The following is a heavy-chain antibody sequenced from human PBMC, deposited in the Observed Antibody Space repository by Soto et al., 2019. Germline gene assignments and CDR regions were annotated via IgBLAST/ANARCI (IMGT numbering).Heavy chain of an antibody. J-gene: IGHJ6*02. CDR1: GFTFSSYG. CDR2: ISYDGSNK. Sequence: PGGSLRLSCAASGFTFSSYGMHWVRQAPGKGLEWVAVISYDGSNKYYADSVKGRFTISRDNSKNTLYLQMNSLRAEDTAVYYCAKSRIAAAGPYYSYYGMDVWGQGTT. V-gene: IGHV3-30*18. CDR3: AKSRIAAAGPYYSYYGMDV. D-gene: IGHD6-13*01.